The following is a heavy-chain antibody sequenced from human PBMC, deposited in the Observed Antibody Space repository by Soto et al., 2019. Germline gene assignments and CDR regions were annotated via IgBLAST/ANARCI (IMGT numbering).Heavy chain of an antibody. CDR3: ASHIRGYSYGYKPWFDY. CDR1: GGTFSSYA. J-gene: IGHJ4*02. D-gene: IGHD5-18*01. V-gene: IGHV1-69*06. Sequence: GASVKVSCKASGGTFSSYAISWVRQAPGQGLEWMGGIIPIFGTANYAQKFQGRVTITADKSTSTAYMELSSLRSEDTAVYYCASHIRGYSYGYKPWFDYWGQGTLVTVSS. CDR2: IIPIFGTA.